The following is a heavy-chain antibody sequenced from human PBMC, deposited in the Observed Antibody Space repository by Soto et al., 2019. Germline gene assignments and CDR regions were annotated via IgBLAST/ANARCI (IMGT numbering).Heavy chain of an antibody. D-gene: IGHD2-2*01. CDR3: ARGCSSASCYYY. Sequence: EVQLVESGGGLVKPGGSLRLSGPASGFMFSSYTMTGVRQPPGKGLEWVSSVSFRGDIYYADSLEGRFTISRDDAKNSLYLQMNSLRAEDTAVYYCARGCSSASCYYYWGQGTLVTVSS. CDR1: GFMFSSYT. J-gene: IGHJ4*02. V-gene: IGHV3-21*01. CDR2: VSFRGDI.